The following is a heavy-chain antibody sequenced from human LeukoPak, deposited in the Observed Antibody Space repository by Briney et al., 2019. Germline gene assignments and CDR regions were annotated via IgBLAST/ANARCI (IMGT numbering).Heavy chain of an antibody. CDR1: GYTFTDYY. D-gene: IGHD5-24*01. V-gene: IGHV1-8*03. Sequence: ASVKVSCKASGYTFTDYYMHWVRQATGQGLEWMGWMNPNSGNTGYAQKFQGRVTITRNTSISTAYMELSSLRSEDTAVYYCARGGGDGYNFIPYWGQGTLVTVSS. CDR2: MNPNSGNT. CDR3: ARGGGDGYNFIPY. J-gene: IGHJ4*02.